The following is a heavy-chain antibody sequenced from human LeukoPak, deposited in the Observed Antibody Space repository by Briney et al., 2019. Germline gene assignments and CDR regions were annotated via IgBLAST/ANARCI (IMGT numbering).Heavy chain of an antibody. Sequence: PWGSLRLSCAASGFTFSNYWMSWVRQAPGKGLEWVANIRQDGSERYYVDSVKGRFTISRDNAKNSLYLQMNSLRVEDTAVYYCARSDHWGQGTLVTVSS. CDR3: ARSDH. J-gene: IGHJ4*02. V-gene: IGHV3-7*01. CDR2: IRQDGSER. CDR1: GFTFSNYW.